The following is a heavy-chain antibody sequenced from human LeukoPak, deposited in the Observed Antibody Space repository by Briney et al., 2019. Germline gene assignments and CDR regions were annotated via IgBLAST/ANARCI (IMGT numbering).Heavy chain of an antibody. D-gene: IGHD2-21*01. Sequence: PGGSLRLSCSASGFTFSSYAMHWVRQAPGKGLEYVSAISSNGGSTYYADSVKGRFTISRDNSKNTLYLQMSSLRAEDTAVYYCVKHDHIVVLDYWGQGTLVTVSS. CDR1: GFTFSSYA. CDR2: ISSNGGST. CDR3: VKHDHIVVLDY. J-gene: IGHJ4*02. V-gene: IGHV3-64D*06.